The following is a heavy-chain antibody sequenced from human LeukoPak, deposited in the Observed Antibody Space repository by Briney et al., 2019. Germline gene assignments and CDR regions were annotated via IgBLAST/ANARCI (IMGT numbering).Heavy chain of an antibody. D-gene: IGHD6-19*01. CDR1: GGSISSSSYY. V-gene: IGHV4-39*07. Sequence: SETLSLTCTVSGGSISSSSYYWGWIRQPPGKGLEWIGSIYYSGSTNYNPSLKSRVTMSVDTSKNQFSLKLSSVTALDTAVYYCARMVIAVAGGGAFDIWGQGTMVTVSS. CDR2: IYYSGST. J-gene: IGHJ3*02. CDR3: ARMVIAVAGGGAFDI.